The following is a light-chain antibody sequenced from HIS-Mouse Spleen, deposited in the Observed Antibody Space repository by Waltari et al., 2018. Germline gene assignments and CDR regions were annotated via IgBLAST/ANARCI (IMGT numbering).Light chain of an antibody. CDR3: AAWDDSLNGFYV. CDR1: SSNIGRNT. CDR2: SNN. Sequence: QSVLTQPPSASGTPGQRVTSSCSGSSSNIGRNTVNWYQQLPGTAPKPLIYSNNQRPSGVPDRFSGSKSGTSASLAISGLQSEDEADYYCAAWDDSLNGFYVFGTGTKVTVL. J-gene: IGLJ1*01. V-gene: IGLV1-44*01.